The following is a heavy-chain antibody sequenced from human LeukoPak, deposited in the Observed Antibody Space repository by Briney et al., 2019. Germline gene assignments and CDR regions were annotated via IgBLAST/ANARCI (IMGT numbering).Heavy chain of an antibody. D-gene: IGHD5-12*01. CDR2: ISSTSSYT. CDR1: GFTFSDYY. Sequence: GGSLRLSCAASGFTFSDYYMSWIRQAPGKGLEWVSYISSTSSYTNYTDSVKGRFTISRDNAKNSLHLQMNSLRAEDTAVYYCARSYGWLPGGMWGQGTLVTVSS. V-gene: IGHV3-11*03. J-gene: IGHJ4*02. CDR3: ARSYGWLPGGM.